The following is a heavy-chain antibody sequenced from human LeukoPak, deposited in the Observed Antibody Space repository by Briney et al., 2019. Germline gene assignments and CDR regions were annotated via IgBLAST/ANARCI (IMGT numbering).Heavy chain of an antibody. CDR2: VHSTGAT. J-gene: IGHJ4*02. D-gene: IGHD1-26*01. Sequence: SGTLSLTCTVSGGSLSNYYWNWIRQAAGKGLEWIGRVHSTGATHFNPAFASRLTMSEDPPKNQFSLKLRSMTAADTAIYFCARGDTSGATYFDYWGRGTLVTVSS. CDR1: GGSLSNYY. V-gene: IGHV4-4*07. CDR3: ARGDTSGATYFDY.